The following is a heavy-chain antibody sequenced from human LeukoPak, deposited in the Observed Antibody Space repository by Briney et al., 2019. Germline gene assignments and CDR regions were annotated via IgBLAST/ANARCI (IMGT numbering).Heavy chain of an antibody. Sequence: SETLSLTCAVYGVSFSGYYWSWIRQPPGKGLEWIGEINHSGSTNYNPSLKSRVTISVDTSKNQFSLKLSSVTAADTAVYYCARLAVAVQYYMDVWGKGTTVTVSS. V-gene: IGHV4-34*01. D-gene: IGHD6-19*01. CDR2: INHSGST. CDR1: GVSFSGYY. CDR3: ARLAVAVQYYMDV. J-gene: IGHJ6*03.